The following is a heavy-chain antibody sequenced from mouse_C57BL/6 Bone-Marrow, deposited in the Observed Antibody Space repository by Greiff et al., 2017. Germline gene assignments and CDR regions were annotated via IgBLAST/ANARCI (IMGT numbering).Heavy chain of an antibody. Sequence: DVHLVESGGGLVKPGGSLKLSCAASGFTFSDYGMHWVRQAPEKGLEWVAYISSGSSTIYYADTVTGRFTISRDNAKNTLFLQMTSLRSEDTAMYYCARATPTDWYFDGWGTGTTVTVSS. CDR2: ISSGSSTI. CDR1: GFTFSDYG. CDR3: ARATPTDWYFDG. J-gene: IGHJ1*03. V-gene: IGHV5-17*01. D-gene: IGHD1-1*01.